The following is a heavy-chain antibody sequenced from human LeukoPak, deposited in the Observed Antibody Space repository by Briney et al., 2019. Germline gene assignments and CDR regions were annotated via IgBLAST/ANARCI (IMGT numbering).Heavy chain of an antibody. CDR2: IYYSGST. CDR3: AAYCTNGVCYTGGT. D-gene: IGHD2-8*01. Sequence: KPSETLSLTCTVSGGSISSSSYYWGWIRQPPGKGLEWIGSIYYSGSTYYNPSLKSRVTISVDTSKNQFSLKLSSVTAADTAVYYCAAYCTNGVCYTGGTWGQGTMVTVSS. V-gene: IGHV4-39*01. J-gene: IGHJ3*01. CDR1: GGSISSSSYY.